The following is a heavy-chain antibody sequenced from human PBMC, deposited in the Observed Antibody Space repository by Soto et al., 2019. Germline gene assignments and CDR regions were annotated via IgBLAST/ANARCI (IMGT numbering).Heavy chain of an antibody. CDR2: FDPEDGET. V-gene: IGHV1-24*01. CDR3: ATDPEVRGALDY. D-gene: IGHD3-10*01. CDR1: GYTLTELS. J-gene: IGHJ4*02. Sequence: ASVKVSCKVSGYTLTELSMHWVRQAPGKGLEWMGGFDPEDGETIYAQKFQGRVTMTEDTSTDTAYMELSSLRSEDTAVYYCATDPEVRGALDYWGQGTLVTVSS.